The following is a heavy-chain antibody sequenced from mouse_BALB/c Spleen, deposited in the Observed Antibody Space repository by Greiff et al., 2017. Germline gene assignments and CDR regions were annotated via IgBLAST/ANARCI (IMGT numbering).Heavy chain of an antibody. CDR3: ARSGKNLAGSFAY. D-gene: IGHD4-1*01. Sequence: LVESGPELVKPGASVKISCKASGYTFTDYYINWVKQKPGQGLEWIGWIYPGSGNTKYNEKFKGKATLTVDTSSSTAYMQLSSLTSEDTAVYFCARSGKNLAGSFAYWGQGTLVTVSA. CDR1: GYTFTDYY. CDR2: IYPGSGNT. J-gene: IGHJ3*01. V-gene: IGHV1-84*02.